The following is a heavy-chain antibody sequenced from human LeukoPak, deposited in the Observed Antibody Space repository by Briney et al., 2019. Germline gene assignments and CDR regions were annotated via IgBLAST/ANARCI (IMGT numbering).Heavy chain of an antibody. CDR2: IDWDDDK. CDR3: ARLLYYYDSSGSPALGFDY. Sequence: SGPALVQPTQPLTLTCNFSGFSLSTSGMCVSWIRQPPGKALEWLALIDWDDDKYYSTSLKTRLTISKDTSKNPVVLTMTNMDPVDTATYYCARLLYYYDSSGSPALGFDYWGQGTLVTVSS. D-gene: IGHD3-22*01. CDR1: GFSLSTSGMC. J-gene: IGHJ4*02. V-gene: IGHV2-70*01.